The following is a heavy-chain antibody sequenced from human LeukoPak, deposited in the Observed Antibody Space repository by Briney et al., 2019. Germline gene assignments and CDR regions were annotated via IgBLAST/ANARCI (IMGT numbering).Heavy chain of an antibody. CDR3: ARGGYYESSGYYEYFQH. CDR2: IYTSGST. CDR1: GGSISSGSYY. J-gene: IGHJ1*01. V-gene: IGHV4-61*02. D-gene: IGHD3-22*01. Sequence: SETLSLTCTVSGGSISSGSYYWSWIRQPAGKGLEWIGRIYTSGSTIYNPSLKSRVTMSVDTSKNQFSLKLSSVTAADTAVYYCARGGYYESSGYYEYFQHWGQGTLVTVSS.